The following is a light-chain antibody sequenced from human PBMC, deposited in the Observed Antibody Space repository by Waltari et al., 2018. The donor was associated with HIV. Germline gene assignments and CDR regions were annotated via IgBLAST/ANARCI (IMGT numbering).Light chain of an antibody. CDR2: EVS. CDR3: CSYAGSSTYV. V-gene: IGLV2-23*02. Sequence: QSALTQPASVSGSPGQSITISCTGTSSDVGSYNLVSWYQKHPGKAPKFMIYEVSKRPSGVSNRVSGSKSGNTASLTISGLQAEDEADYYCCSYAGSSTYVFGTGTKVTVL. CDR1: SSDVGSYNL. J-gene: IGLJ1*01.